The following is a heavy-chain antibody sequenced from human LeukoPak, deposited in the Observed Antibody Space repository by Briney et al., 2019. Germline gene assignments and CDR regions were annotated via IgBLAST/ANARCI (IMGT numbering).Heavy chain of an antibody. CDR3: ATRRLQYYDSSGYLFDY. CDR1: GFTFSSYW. J-gene: IGHJ4*02. D-gene: IGHD3-22*01. Sequence: GSLGLSCAASGFTFSSYWMSWVRQPPGKGLEWIGSIYYSGSTYYNPSLKSRVTISVDTSKNQFSLKLSSVTAADTAVYYCATRRLQYYDSSGYLFDYWGQGTLVTVSS. V-gene: IGHV4-39*01. CDR2: IYYSGST.